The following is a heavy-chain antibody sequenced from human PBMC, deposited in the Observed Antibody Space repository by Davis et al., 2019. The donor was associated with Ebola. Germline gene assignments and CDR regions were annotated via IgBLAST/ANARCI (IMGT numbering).Heavy chain of an antibody. CDR3: ASDGGWVVVPAAPPGFDP. CDR2: ISSSSSYI. Sequence: GESLKISCAASGFTFSSYSMNWVRQAPGKGLEWVSSISSSSSYIYYADSVKGRFTISRDNAKNSLYLQMNSLRAEDTAVYYCASDGGWVVVPAAPPGFDPWGQGTLVTVSS. CDR1: GFTFSSYS. D-gene: IGHD2-2*01. J-gene: IGHJ5*02. V-gene: IGHV3-21*01.